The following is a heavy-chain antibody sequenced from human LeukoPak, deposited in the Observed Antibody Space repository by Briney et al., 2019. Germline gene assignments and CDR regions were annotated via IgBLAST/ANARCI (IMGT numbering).Heavy chain of an antibody. CDR2: ISYDGSNK. Sequence: GGSLRLSCAASGFTFSSYGMHWVRQAPGKGLEWVTLISYDGSNKYYVDSVKGRFTISRDNSKNTLYLQMNSLRVEDTTVYYCAKAGSSGWYWGDYWGQGTLVTVSS. CDR3: AKAGSSGWYWGDY. V-gene: IGHV3-30*18. D-gene: IGHD6-19*01. J-gene: IGHJ4*02. CDR1: GFTFSSYG.